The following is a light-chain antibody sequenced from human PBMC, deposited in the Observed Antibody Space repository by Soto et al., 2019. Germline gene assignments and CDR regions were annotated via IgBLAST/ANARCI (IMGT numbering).Light chain of an antibody. V-gene: IGKV3-11*01. CDR1: QSVGSY. J-gene: IGKJ4*01. CDR2: DAS. CDR3: QQRSNWPLT. Sequence: EIVLTQSPVTLSLSPGERATLSCRASQSVGSYLAWYQQKPGQAPRLLIYDASHRATAIPARFSGSGSGTDFTLTISSLEPEDFAVYYCQQRSNWPLTFGGGTKVDIK.